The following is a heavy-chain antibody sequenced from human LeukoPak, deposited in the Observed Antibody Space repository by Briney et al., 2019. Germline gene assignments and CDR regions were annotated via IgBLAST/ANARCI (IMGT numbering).Heavy chain of an antibody. CDR2: IYHSGST. CDR3: ARTRSSGYLTFDY. D-gene: IGHD3-22*01. J-gene: IGHJ4*02. V-gene: IGHV4-4*02. CDR1: GGSISSSNW. Sequence: PSETLSLTCAVSGGSISSSNWWSWVRQPPGKGLEWIGEIYHSGSTNYNPSLKSRVTISVDKSKNQFSLKLGSVTAADTAVYYCARTRSSGYLTFDYWGQGILVTVSS.